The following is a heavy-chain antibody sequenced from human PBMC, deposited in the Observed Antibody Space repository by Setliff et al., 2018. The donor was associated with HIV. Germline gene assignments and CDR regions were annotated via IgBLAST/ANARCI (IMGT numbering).Heavy chain of an antibody. CDR3: ARGPPYFGSGSRPVAFDI. Sequence: SVKVSCKASGGTFNTYATSWVRQAPGQGLEWMGGIIPLFPTSTYAQKFQGRVTMTADESTSTTYMDLNNLRSEDTAVYYCARGPPYFGSGSRPVAFDIWGQGTMVT. CDR2: IIPLFPTS. J-gene: IGHJ3*02. CDR1: GGTFNTYA. D-gene: IGHD3-10*01. V-gene: IGHV1-69*13.